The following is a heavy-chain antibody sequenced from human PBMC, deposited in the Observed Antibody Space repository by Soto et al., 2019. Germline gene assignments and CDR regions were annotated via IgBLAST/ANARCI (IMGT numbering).Heavy chain of an antibody. V-gene: IGHV3-74*01. CDR3: AREAGSRAVDY. CDR1: GFTFSSYW. J-gene: IGHJ4*02. D-gene: IGHD3-10*01. Sequence: EVPLVESGGGLVQPGGSLRLSCAASGFTFSSYWMHWVRQVPGKGLVWVSRVNSDGSGISYADSVKGRFTISRDNAKNTLDLQMNSLRAEDTAVYYCAREAGSRAVDYWGQGTLVSVSS. CDR2: VNSDGSGI.